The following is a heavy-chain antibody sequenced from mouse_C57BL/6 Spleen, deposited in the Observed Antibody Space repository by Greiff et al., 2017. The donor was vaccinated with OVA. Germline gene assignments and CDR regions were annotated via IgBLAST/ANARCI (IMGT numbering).Heavy chain of an antibody. J-gene: IGHJ2*01. CDR3: ARDYYGNNAHYFDY. CDR2: IHPNSGST. D-gene: IGHD2-1*01. CDR1: GYTFTSYW. V-gene: IGHV1-64*01. Sequence: QVQLQQPGAELVKPGASVKLSCKASGYTFTSYWMHWVKQRPGQGLEWIGMIHPNSGSTNYNEKFKSKATLTVDKSSSTAYMQLSSLTSEDSAVYYCARDYYGNNAHYFDYWGQGTTLTVSS.